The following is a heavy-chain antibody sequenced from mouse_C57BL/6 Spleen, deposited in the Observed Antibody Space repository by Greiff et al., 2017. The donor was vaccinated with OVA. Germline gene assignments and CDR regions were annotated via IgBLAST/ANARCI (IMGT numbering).Heavy chain of an antibody. V-gene: IGHV5-6*01. CDR3: AREKVHDYPDWYFDV. CDR2: ISSGGSYT. Sequence: EVQRVESGGDLVKPGGSLKLSCAASGFTFSSYGMSWVRQTPDKRLEWVATISSGGSYTYYPDSVQGRFTISRDNAKNTLYLQMSSLKSEDTAMYYCAREKVHDYPDWYFDVWGTGTTVTVSS. J-gene: IGHJ1*03. D-gene: IGHD2-4*01. CDR1: GFTFSSYG.